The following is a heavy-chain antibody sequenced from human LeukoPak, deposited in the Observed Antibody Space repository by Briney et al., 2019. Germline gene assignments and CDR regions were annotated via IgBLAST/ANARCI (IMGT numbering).Heavy chain of an antibody. J-gene: IGHJ4*02. D-gene: IGHD1-26*01. Sequence: GASVTVSCKSSGGTFSNYGFTWVRQAPGQGLEWMGVIFLRIRAPPYAQRFQDRMTITADRSANTTYLDLTGLTSDDTAVYYCARGSSGSHTFDDWGQGTLVVVSS. CDR1: GGTFSNYG. CDR3: ARGSSGSHTFDD. CDR2: IFLRIRAP. V-gene: IGHV1-69*06.